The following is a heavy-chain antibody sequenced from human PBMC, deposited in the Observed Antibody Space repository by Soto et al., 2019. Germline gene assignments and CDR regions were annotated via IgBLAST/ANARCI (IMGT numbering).Heavy chain of an antibody. V-gene: IGHV4-59*01. CDR3: ARVRNNDYVWGSYPQYNWFDP. Sequence: SETLSLTCTVSGGSISSYYWSWIRQPPGKGLEWIGYIYYSGSTNYNPSLKSRVTISVDTSKNQFSLKLSSVTAADTAVYYCARVRNNDYVWGSYPQYNWFDPWGQGTMVTVSS. D-gene: IGHD3-16*01. CDR2: IYYSGST. J-gene: IGHJ5*02. CDR1: GGSISSYY.